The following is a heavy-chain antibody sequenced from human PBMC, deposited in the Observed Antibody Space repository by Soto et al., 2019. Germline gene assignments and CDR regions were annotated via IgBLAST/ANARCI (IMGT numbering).Heavy chain of an antibody. CDR2: ISDSGGNT. V-gene: IGHV3-23*01. CDR1: GFTFNIYA. J-gene: IGHJ3*01. Sequence: PGGSLRLSCAASGFTFNIYAMTWVRQAPGKGLEWVSAISDSGGNTYYADSVKGRFTISRDNSKNTLSLQMNSLRAEDTAVYYCAKDHPRDIAHYYDTSGYPESFDVWGQGTMVTVSS. D-gene: IGHD3-22*01. CDR3: AKDHPRDIAHYYDTSGYPESFDV.